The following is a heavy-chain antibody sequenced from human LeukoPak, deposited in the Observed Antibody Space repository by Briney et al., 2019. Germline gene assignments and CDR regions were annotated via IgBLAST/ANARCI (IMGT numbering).Heavy chain of an antibody. V-gene: IGHV4-34*01. Sequence: SETLSLTCAVYGGSFSDSNWSWIRQSPGKGLEWIGEIYNSGNTIYNPSLKSRATISVDTSKNQVSLNLISVTAADTAVYYCVRAYDYWGQGTLVTVSS. CDR2: IYNSGNT. CDR3: VRAYDY. CDR1: GGSFSDSN. J-gene: IGHJ4*02.